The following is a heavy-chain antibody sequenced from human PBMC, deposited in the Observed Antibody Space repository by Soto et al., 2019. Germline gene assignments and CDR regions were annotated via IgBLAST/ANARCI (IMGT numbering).Heavy chain of an antibody. J-gene: IGHJ4*02. CDR2: FYYSGST. V-gene: IGHV4-61*01. Sequence: SETLSLTCTVSAVSVSSGSYDWIWSRQPPGKGLEWFGYFYYSGSTNYNPSLKSRVTISVDTSKNQFSLKLSSVTAADTAVYYCARDLRYSSGWYDSNYFDYWGQGTLVTVSS. CDR1: AVSVSSGSYD. D-gene: IGHD6-19*01. CDR3: ARDLRYSSGWYDSNYFDY.